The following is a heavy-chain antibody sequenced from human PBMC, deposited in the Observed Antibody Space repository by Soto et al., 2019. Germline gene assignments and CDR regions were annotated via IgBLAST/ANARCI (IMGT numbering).Heavy chain of an antibody. Sequence: GGSLRLSCAASGFTFSNYPMTWVRQAPGKGLEWVSSISASGGSTYYADSVKGRFTISRDNSKNALYLQMNSLRAEDTAVYYCAKEQAHSQADTSSIFDYWGQGTLVTVSS. J-gene: IGHJ4*02. CDR1: GFTFSNYP. D-gene: IGHD2-2*01. V-gene: IGHV3-23*01. CDR3: AKEQAHSQADTSSIFDY. CDR2: ISASGGST.